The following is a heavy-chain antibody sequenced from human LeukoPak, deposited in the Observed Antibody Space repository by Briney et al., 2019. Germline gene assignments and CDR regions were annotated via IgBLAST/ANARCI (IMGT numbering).Heavy chain of an antibody. J-gene: IGHJ4*02. V-gene: IGHV3-64*01. CDR2: ISSNGGST. D-gene: IGHD4-23*01. CDR3: ARLDYGGNGDY. Sequence: GGSLRLSCAASGFTFSSYAMHWVRQAPGKGLEYVSAISSNGGSTYYANSVKGRFTISRDNSKNTLYLQMGSLRAEDMAVYYCARLDYGGNGDYWGRGTLVTVSS. CDR1: GFTFSSYA.